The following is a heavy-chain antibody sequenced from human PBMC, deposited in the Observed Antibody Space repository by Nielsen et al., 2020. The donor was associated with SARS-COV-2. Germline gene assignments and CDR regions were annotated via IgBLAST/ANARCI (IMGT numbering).Heavy chain of an antibody. CDR3: ARAPYDFWSGYSRGHFDY. CDR1: GYTFTSYA. V-gene: IGHV1-3*01. Sequence: ASVKVSCKASGYTFTSYAMHWVRQAPGQRLEWMGWINAGNGNTKYSQKFQGRVTITRDTSASTAYMELSSLRSEDTAVYYCARAPYDFWSGYSRGHFDYWGQGTLVTVSS. CDR2: INAGNGNT. J-gene: IGHJ4*02. D-gene: IGHD3-3*01.